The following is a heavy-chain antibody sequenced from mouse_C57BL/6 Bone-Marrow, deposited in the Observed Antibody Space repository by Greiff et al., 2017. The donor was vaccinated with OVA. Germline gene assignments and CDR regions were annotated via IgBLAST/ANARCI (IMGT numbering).Heavy chain of an antibody. J-gene: IGHJ1*03. D-gene: IGHD1-1*01. CDR1: DSEVFPIAY. CDR2: ILPSIGRT. Sequence: VQLQQSGSELRSPGSSVKLSCKDFDSEVFPIAYMSWVRQKPGHGFEWIGGILPSIGRTIYGEKFEDKATLDADTLSNTAYLELNSLTSEDSAIYDCARSPYGSSYWYFDVWGTGTTVTVSS. CDR3: ARSPYGSSYWYFDV. V-gene: IGHV15-2*01.